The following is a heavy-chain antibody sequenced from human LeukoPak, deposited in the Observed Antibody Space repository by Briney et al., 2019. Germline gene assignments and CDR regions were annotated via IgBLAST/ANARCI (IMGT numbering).Heavy chain of an antibody. CDR2: MNPNSGNT. CDR3: ARVGPDYDFWSGYFRRYGMDV. D-gene: IGHD3-3*01. CDR1: GGTFSSYA. J-gene: IGHJ6*02. Sequence: ASVKVSCKASGGTFSSYAISWVRQAPGQGLEWMGWMNPNSGNTGYAQKFQGRVTMTRNTSISTAYMELSSLRSEDTAVYYCARVGPDYDFWSGYFRRYGMDVWGQGTTVTVSS. V-gene: IGHV1-8*02.